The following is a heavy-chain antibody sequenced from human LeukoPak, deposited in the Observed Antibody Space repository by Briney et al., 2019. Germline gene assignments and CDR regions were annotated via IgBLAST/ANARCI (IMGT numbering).Heavy chain of an antibody. V-gene: IGHV4-59*01. J-gene: IGHJ6*02. Sequence: SETLSLTCTVSGGSISSYYWSWIRQPPGKGLEWIGYIYYSGSTNYNPSLKSRVTISVDTSKNQFSLKLSSVTAADTAVYYCATSQHDYSNYGARVGYYYGMDVWGQGTTVTVSS. D-gene: IGHD4-11*01. CDR2: IYYSGST. CDR1: GGSISSYY. CDR3: ATSQHDYSNYGARVGYYYGMDV.